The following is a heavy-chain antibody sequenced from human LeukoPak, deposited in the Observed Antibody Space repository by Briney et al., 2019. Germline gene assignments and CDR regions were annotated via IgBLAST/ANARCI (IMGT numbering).Heavy chain of an antibody. J-gene: IGHJ6*02. CDR1: GFTFGDYA. V-gene: IGHV3-15*04. Sequence: GGSLRLSCTASGFTFGDYALSWFRQAPGKGLEWVGQTVSEIDGGTTDYAAPVKGRFTISRDDSKSTLYLQMNSLKIEDTAVYYCTTDEDWNYARKDVWGQGATVIVSS. CDR3: TTDEDWNYARKDV. CDR2: TVSEIDGGTT. D-gene: IGHD1-7*01.